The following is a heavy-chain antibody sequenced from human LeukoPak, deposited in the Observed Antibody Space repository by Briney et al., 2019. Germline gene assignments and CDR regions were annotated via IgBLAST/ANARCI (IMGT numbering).Heavy chain of an antibody. CDR1: GFIFSSYA. J-gene: IGHJ4*02. Sequence: PGGSLRLSCAASGFIFSSYAMSWVRQAPGKGLEWVSSISSSSSYIYYADSVKGRFTISRDNAKNSLYLQMNSLRDEDTAVYYCARDQSIAAAGPYFDYWGQGTLVTVSS. D-gene: IGHD6-13*01. CDR2: ISSSSSYI. V-gene: IGHV3-21*01. CDR3: ARDQSIAAAGPYFDY.